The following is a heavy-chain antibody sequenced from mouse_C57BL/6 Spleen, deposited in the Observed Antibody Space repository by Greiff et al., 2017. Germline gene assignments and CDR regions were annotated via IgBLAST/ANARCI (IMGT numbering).Heavy chain of an antibody. D-gene: IGHD2-2*01. CDR3: ASMVTAY. J-gene: IGHJ3*01. V-gene: IGHV3-6*01. CDR2: ISYDGSN. CDR1: SYSITSGYY. Sequence: EVQLQESGPGLVKPSQSLSLTCSVTSYSITSGYYWNWIRQFPGNKLEWMGYISYDGSNNYNPSLKNRISITRDTSKNRFFLKLNSVTPGDTATYYCASMVTAYWGQGTLVTVSA.